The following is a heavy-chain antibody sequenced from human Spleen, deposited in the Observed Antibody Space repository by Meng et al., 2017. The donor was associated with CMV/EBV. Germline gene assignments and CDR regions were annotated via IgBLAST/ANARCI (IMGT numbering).Heavy chain of an antibody. CDR1: GFTFSSFG. J-gene: IGHJ4*02. CDR2: ISYDGSNK. CDR3: TRGRATGLHNPFDY. D-gene: IGHD1-26*01. V-gene: IGHV3-30*19. Sequence: GESLKISCAASGFTFSSFGMHWVRQAPGKGLEWVAVISYDGSNKYYADSVKGRFTISRDNSKNTLYLQMNSLRAEDTAVYYCTRGRATGLHNPFDYWGQGTLVTVSS.